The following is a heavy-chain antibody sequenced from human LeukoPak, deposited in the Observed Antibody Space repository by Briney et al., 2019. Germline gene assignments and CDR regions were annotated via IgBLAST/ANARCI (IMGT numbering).Heavy chain of an antibody. D-gene: IGHD6-19*01. CDR1: GFTFSSYW. Sequence: PGGSLRLSCAASGFTFSSYWMSWVRQAPGRGLEWVANIKQDGSEKYYADSVKGRFTISRDNSKNTLYLQMNSLRSEDTAVYYCAKALWSSGWSGRGGFHYYYGMDVWGQGTLVTVSS. V-gene: IGHV3-7*01. J-gene: IGHJ6*02. CDR2: IKQDGSEK. CDR3: AKALWSSGWSGRGGFHYYYGMDV.